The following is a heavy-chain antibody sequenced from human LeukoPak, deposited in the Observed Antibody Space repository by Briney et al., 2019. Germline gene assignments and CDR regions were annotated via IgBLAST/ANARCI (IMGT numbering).Heavy chain of an antibody. V-gene: IGHV3-74*01. CDR3: AKDNYYGSGSSDY. CDR1: GFTFSSYW. D-gene: IGHD3-10*01. CDR2: INSDGSST. Sequence: PGGSLRLSCAASGFTFSSYWTHWVRQAPGKGLVWVSRINSDGSSTSYADSVKGRFTISRDNAKNTLYLQMNSLRAEDTAVYYCAKDNYYGSGSSDYWGQGTLVTVFS. J-gene: IGHJ4*02.